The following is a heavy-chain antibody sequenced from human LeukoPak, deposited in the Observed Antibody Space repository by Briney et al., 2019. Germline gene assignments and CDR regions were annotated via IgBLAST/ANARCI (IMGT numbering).Heavy chain of an antibody. V-gene: IGHV3-23*01. CDR2: ISRGGAYT. CDR3: SKKGQADNDGKPD. D-gene: IGHD1-1*01. J-gene: IGHJ4*02. CDR1: GFTFGTYD. Sequence: GGSRRLSCAASGFTFGTYDMYWIRQAPGKGLECVSSISRGGAYTYYADPVKGRFTISRDDSRNPPYLQMNSLRAEDTAVYYCSKKGQADNDGKPDWGQGTLVTVSS.